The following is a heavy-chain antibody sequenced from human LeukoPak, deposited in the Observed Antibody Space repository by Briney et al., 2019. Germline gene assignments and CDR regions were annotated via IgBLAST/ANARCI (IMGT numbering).Heavy chain of an antibody. Sequence: SETLSLTCTVSGGSITSLYWSWLRQSPGKGLEWIGYVHHSGSTNYNPSLKSRVTISIDTSKNQFSLKLSPVTAADTAVYYCARGYYDNSGYSNPFDYWGQGTLDTVSS. CDR3: ARGYYDNSGYSNPFDY. CDR1: GGSITSLY. V-gene: IGHV4-59*11. J-gene: IGHJ4*02. D-gene: IGHD3-22*01. CDR2: VHHSGST.